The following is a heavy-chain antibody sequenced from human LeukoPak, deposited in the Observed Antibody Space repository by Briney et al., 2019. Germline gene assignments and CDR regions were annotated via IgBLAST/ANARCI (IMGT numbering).Heavy chain of an antibody. V-gene: IGHV3-20*04. CDR1: GFTFDDYG. CDR2: INWNGGNT. Sequence: GGSLRLSCAASGFTFDDYGMSWVRQAPGKGLEWVSGINWNGGNTGYADSVKGRFTISRDNVKNSLYLQMNSLRAEDTALYYCARARAMGAPSYYYYMDVWGKGTTVTVSS. J-gene: IGHJ6*03. CDR3: ARARAMGAPSYYYYMDV. D-gene: IGHD1-26*01.